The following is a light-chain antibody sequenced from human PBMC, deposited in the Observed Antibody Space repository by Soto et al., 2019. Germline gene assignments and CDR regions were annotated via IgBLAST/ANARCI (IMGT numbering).Light chain of an antibody. Sequence: EIVLTQSPGTLSLSPGERATLSCRASQSVSSSYVAWYQQKPGQAPRLLIYGASGRATGIPDRFSGSGSGTDFTRTISRLEPEDFAVYYCQQYGSSALYTFGQGTKLEIK. CDR1: QSVSSSY. CDR2: GAS. CDR3: QQYGSSALYT. J-gene: IGKJ2*01. V-gene: IGKV3-20*01.